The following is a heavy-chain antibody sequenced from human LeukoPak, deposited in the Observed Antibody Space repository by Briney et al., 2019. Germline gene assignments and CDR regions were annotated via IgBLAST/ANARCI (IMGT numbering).Heavy chain of an antibody. CDR3: AKDQGFSYYYLDY. CDR2: ISANGANT. V-gene: IGHV3-23*01. Sequence: GGSLRLSCVASGFTYNSHAMSWVRQAPGKGLEWVLGISANGANTYYTDSVRGRFTISRDNSKNTVYLQMSSLSAEDTAIYYCAKDQGFSYYYLDYWGQGILVTVSS. CDR1: GFTYNSHA. D-gene: IGHD5-18*01. J-gene: IGHJ4*02.